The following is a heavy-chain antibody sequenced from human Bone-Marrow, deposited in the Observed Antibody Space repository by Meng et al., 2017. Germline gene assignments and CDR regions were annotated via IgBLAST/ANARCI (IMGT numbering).Heavy chain of an antibody. J-gene: IGHJ3*02. CDR2: INTNTGNP. D-gene: IGHD3-10*01. Sequence: ASAKVSCKASGYTFTSYAMNWVRQAPGQGLEWMGWINTNTGNPTHAQGFTGRFVFSLDTSVSTAYLQISSLKAEDTDVYYCARGGKLLWLGELSGNDDFDIWGQGTMVTVSS. V-gene: IGHV7-4-1*02. CDR3: ARGGKLLWLGELSGNDDFDI. CDR1: GYTFTSYA.